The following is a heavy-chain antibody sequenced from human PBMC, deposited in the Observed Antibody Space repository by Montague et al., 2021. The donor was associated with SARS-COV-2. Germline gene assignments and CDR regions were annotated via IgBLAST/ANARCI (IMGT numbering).Heavy chain of an antibody. D-gene: IGHD3-22*01. CDR3: ARRGYYDSAGYHWHLDL. V-gene: IGHV4-4*09. CDR1: GGSINDHY. CDR2: ISSNGKI. Sequence: SETLSLTCTVSGGSINDHYRSWIRQSPGKGLEWIGYISSNGKINYNPSLKSRVTLSADASRNEFSLKLDPVTAADTAVYFCARRGYYDSAGYHWHLDLWGRGMLVTVSS. J-gene: IGHJ2*01.